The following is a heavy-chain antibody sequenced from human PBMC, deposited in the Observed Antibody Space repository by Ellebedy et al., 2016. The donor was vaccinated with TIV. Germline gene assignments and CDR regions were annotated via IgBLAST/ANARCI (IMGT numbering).Heavy chain of an antibody. CDR1: GITFSSFW. Sequence: GGSLRLSCAASGITFSSFWMSWVRQAPGKGLDWVASIHKNGSDKFYVDSVKGRFTISRDNAKNSLYLQMNSLRAEDTAVYYCARGGAHFFGYWGQGILVTVSS. CDR3: ARGGAHFFGY. CDR2: IHKNGSDK. J-gene: IGHJ4*02. V-gene: IGHV3-7*03.